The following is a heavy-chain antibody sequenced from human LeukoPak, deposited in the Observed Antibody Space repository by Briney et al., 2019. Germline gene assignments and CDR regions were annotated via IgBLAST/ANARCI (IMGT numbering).Heavy chain of an antibody. CDR3: ARGSGWYNGWFDP. CDR2: INPSGGST. Sequence: ASVKVSCKASGYTFTSYYMHWVRQAPGQGLEWMGIINPSGGSTSYAQKFRGRVTMTRDMSTSTVYMELSSLRSEDTAVYYCARGSGWYNGWFDPWGQGTLVTVSS. D-gene: IGHD6-13*01. CDR1: GYTFTSYY. V-gene: IGHV1-46*01. J-gene: IGHJ5*02.